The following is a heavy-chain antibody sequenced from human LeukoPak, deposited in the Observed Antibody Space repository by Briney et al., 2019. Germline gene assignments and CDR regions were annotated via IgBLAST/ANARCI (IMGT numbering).Heavy chain of an antibody. J-gene: IGHJ4*02. CDR1: GFTFSSYA. CDR2: ISGSGGST. D-gene: IGHD2-15*01. V-gene: IGHV3-23*01. Sequence: GGSLRLSCAASGFTFSSYAMSWVRQAPGKGLEWVSAISGSGGSTYYADSVKGRFTISRDNSKNTLYLQMNSLRAEDTAVYYCAKVQVRSPGSQAIDYWGQGTLVTVSS. CDR3: AKVQVRSPGSQAIDY.